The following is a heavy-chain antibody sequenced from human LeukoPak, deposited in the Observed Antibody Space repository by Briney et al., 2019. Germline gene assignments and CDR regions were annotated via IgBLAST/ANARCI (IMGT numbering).Heavy chain of an antibody. CDR1: GFTFDDYG. CDR2: INGYGSST. V-gene: IGHV3-20*04. D-gene: IGHD5-18*01. J-gene: IGHJ4*02. CDR3: ARDAPGNTALDY. Sequence: RPGGSLRLSCAASGFTFDDYGMSWVRQAPGKGLVWVSRINGYGSSTDFADSVKGRFTISRDNAKNTLYLQMNSLRAEDTAVYYCARDAPGNTALDYWGQGTLVTVSS.